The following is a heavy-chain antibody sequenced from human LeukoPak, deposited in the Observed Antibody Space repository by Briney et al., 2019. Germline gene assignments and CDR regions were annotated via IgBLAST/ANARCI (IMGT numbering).Heavy chain of an antibody. CDR3: ARADSSGYSIFGY. V-gene: IGHV4-59*01. Sequence: SETLSLTCTVSGGSISSYYWSWIRQPPGKGLEWIGYIYYSGSTNYNPSLKSRVTISADTSKNQLSLKLTSVTAADTAVYYCARADSSGYSIFGYWGQGTLVTVSS. D-gene: IGHD3-22*01. CDR1: GGSISSYY. CDR2: IYYSGST. J-gene: IGHJ4*02.